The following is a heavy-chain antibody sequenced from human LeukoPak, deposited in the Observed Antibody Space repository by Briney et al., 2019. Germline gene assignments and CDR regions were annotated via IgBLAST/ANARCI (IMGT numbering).Heavy chain of an antibody. CDR3: GVPAAMPGYYGVDV. Sequence: SVKVSCKASGGAFSSYAISWVRQAPGQGLEWMGGIIPIFGTANYAQKFQGRVTITADESTSTAYMELSSLRSEDTAVYYCGVPAAMPGYYGVDVWGQGTTVTVSS. V-gene: IGHV1-69*01. CDR2: IIPIFGTA. J-gene: IGHJ6*02. CDR1: GGAFSSYA. D-gene: IGHD2-2*01.